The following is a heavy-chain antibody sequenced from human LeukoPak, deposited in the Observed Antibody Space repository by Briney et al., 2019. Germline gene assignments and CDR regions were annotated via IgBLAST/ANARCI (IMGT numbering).Heavy chain of an antibody. V-gene: IGHV1-18*01. Sequence: ASVKVSCKASGYTFTSYGISWVRQAPGQGLEWMGWISAYNGNTNYAQKLQGRVTMTTDTSTSTAYMELRSLRSDDTAVYYCARGGMRIVATLDAFDIWGQGTMVTVSS. J-gene: IGHJ3*02. CDR1: GYTFTSYG. D-gene: IGHD5-12*01. CDR2: ISAYNGNT. CDR3: ARGGMRIVATLDAFDI.